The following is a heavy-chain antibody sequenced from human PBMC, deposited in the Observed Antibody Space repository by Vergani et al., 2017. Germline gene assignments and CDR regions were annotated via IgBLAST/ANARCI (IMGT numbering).Heavy chain of an antibody. D-gene: IGHD3-22*01. Sequence: EVQLLESGGGLVQPGGSLRLSCAASGFTFSSYAMSWVRQAPGKGLEWVSAISGSGGSAYYADSVKGRFTISRDNSKNTLYLQMNSLRAEDTAVYYCAKWRSMIVVVDDAFDIWGQGTMVTVSS. V-gene: IGHV3-23*01. CDR3: AKWRSMIVVVDDAFDI. J-gene: IGHJ3*02. CDR1: GFTFSSYA. CDR2: ISGSGGSA.